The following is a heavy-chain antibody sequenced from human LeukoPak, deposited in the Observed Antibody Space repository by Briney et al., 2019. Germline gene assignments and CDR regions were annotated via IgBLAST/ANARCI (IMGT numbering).Heavy chain of an antibody. V-gene: IGHV1-8*01. CDR3: ARPRGDTGGYVDY. Sequence: VNASCLVSRYTLTSYDTNCVRPATEEGREWVGCMNPNSSETGYAQNFQGRHNMTRNTSKSTAYMELSSLRSEDTAVYYCARPRGDTGGYVDYWGQGTLVTVSS. D-gene: IGHD3-22*01. CDR1: RYTLTSYD. J-gene: IGHJ4*02. CDR2: MNPNSSET.